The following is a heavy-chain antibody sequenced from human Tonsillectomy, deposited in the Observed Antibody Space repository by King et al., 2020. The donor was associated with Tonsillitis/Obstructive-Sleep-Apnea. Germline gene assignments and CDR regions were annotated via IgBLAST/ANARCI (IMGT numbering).Heavy chain of an antibody. J-gene: IGHJ6*03. CDR2: VNGGNGHT. CDR1: GYSFANSA. V-gene: IGHV1-3*01. Sequence: QLVQSGAEVKTPGASVKVSCKASGYSFANSAMHWVRQAPGQRPEWMGWVNGGNGHTRYSEKFQGRVTLTSDTSASTAYMELSSLRSEDSAVYYCARGGGDYYLDVWGKGTAITVSS. CDR3: ARGGGDYYLDV.